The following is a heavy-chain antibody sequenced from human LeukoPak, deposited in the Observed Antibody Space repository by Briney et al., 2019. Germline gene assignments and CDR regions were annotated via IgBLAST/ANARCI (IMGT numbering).Heavy chain of an antibody. J-gene: IGHJ4*02. Sequence: GGSLRLSCAASGFTFSSYGMHWVRQAPGKGLEWVAVISYDGSNKYYADYVKGRLTISRDNSKSKRYLQMNSLRAEDTAVYYCAKDFESSIDYWGRGTLVTVSS. V-gene: IGHV3-30*18. CDR2: ISYDGSNK. CDR3: AKDFESSIDY. CDR1: GFTFSSYG. D-gene: IGHD6-6*01.